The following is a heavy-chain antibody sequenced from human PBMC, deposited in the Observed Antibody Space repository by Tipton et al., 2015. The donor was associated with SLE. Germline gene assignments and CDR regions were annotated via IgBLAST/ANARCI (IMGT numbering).Heavy chain of an antibody. J-gene: IGHJ4*02. CDR2: ISAYNGNT. V-gene: IGHV1-18*04. D-gene: IGHD3-22*01. Sequence: QLVQSGAEVKKPGASVKVSCKASGYTFTSYGISWVRQAPGQGLEWMGWISAYNGNTNYAQKLQGRVTMTTDTSTSTAYMELRSLKASDTAMYYCARPSSSGFPYHFDYWGQGTLVTVSS. CDR3: ARPSSSGFPYHFDY. CDR1: GYTFTSYG.